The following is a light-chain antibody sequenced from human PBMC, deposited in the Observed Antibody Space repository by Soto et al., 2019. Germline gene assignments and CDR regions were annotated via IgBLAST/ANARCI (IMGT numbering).Light chain of an antibody. CDR3: QQRTDRPPWT. J-gene: IGKJ1*01. V-gene: IGKV3-11*01. Sequence: EIVFTQSPATLSLSPGERATLSCRASQSIGLAIAWYQHKPGQAPRLLIFDASHRATGIPARFRGSGSGTDFTLSISSLEPEDFAAYYCQQRTDRPPWTFGQGTKVDI. CDR1: QSIGLA. CDR2: DAS.